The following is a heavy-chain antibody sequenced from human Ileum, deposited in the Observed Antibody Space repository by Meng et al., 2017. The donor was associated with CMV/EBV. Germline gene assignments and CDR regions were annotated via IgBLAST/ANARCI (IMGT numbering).Heavy chain of an antibody. Sequence: SETLSLTCAVSGGSVSSASYNWTWIRQPPGKGLKWIAYIYHSGSPNYNPSLKSRVAISIDTSKKHFSLQVGSVTTADTAVYYCARGSRASGGDFDYWGQGTLVTVSS. J-gene: IGHJ4*02. CDR1: GGSVSSASYN. V-gene: IGHV4-61*01. CDR3: ARGSRASGGDFDY. CDR2: IYHSGSP. D-gene: IGHD2-21*01.